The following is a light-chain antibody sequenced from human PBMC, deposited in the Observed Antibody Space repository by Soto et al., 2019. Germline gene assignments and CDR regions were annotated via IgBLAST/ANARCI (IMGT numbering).Light chain of an antibody. J-gene: IGKJ5*01. CDR3: QQRSNWPPIT. V-gene: IGKV3-11*01. CDR1: QSVSNNY. CDR2: DAS. Sequence: EIVMTQSPATLSVSPGERATFSCRASQSVSNNYLAWYQQKPGQAPRLLIYDASNRATGIPARFSGSGSGTDFTLTISSLEPEDFAVYYCQQRSNWPPITFGQGTRLEIK.